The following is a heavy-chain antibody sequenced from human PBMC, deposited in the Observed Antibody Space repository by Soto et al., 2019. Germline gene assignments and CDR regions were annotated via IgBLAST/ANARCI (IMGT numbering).Heavy chain of an antibody. Sequence: QVQLVESGGGVVQPGRSLRLSCAASGFTFSSYAMHWVRQAPGKGLEWVSFISYDGSNKFYADSVKGRFAISRDNSKNTVYLQMNSPRAEDTAVYYCARDRSMIVVVPGYWGQGTLVTVSS. D-gene: IGHD3-22*01. CDR1: GFTFSSYA. CDR2: ISYDGSNK. J-gene: IGHJ4*02. CDR3: ARDRSMIVVVPGY. V-gene: IGHV3-30*09.